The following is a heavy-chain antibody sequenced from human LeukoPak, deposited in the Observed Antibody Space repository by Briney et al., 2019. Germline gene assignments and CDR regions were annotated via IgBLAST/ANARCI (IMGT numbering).Heavy chain of an antibody. Sequence: GASVKVSCKASGYTFTSYDINWVRQAPGQGLEWMGWMNPKSANTGYAQKFQGRVTMTRNTSISTAYMEVTGLRSEDTAVYYCARGSPESSSSDYWGQGTLVTVSS. CDR1: GYTFTSYD. D-gene: IGHD6-13*01. V-gene: IGHV1-8*01. CDR3: ARGSPESSSSDY. J-gene: IGHJ4*02. CDR2: MNPKSANT.